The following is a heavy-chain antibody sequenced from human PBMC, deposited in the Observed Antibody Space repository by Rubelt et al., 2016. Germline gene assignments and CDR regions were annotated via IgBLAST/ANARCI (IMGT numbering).Heavy chain of an antibody. CDR3: ARDILWVGEAAIGLDV. V-gene: IGHV3-21*01. J-gene: IGHJ6*02. Sequence: EVQLVESGGGLVKPGGSLRLSCAASGFTFSSYSMNWVRQAQGKGLAWVSSISSSSRYIYYADSVKGRFTVSRDNAKNSLYLQMNSLRAEDTAVYYCARDILWVGEAAIGLDVWGQGNTVTVSS. D-gene: IGHD3-10*01. CDR2: ISSSSRYI. CDR1: GFTFSSYS.